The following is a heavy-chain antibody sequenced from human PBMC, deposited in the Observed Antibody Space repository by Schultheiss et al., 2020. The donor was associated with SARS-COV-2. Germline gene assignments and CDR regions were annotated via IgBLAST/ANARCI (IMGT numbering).Heavy chain of an antibody. Sequence: ASVKVSCKASGYTFTSYYMHWVRQAPGQGLEWMGIINPSGGSTSYAQKFQGRVTMTTDTSTSTAYMELRSLRSDDTAVYYCARFYIRSVVTPNYGMDVWGQGTTVTVSS. V-gene: IGHV1-46*01. CDR2: INPSGGST. D-gene: IGHD3-22*01. CDR3: ARFYIRSVVTPNYGMDV. CDR1: GYTFTSYY. J-gene: IGHJ6*02.